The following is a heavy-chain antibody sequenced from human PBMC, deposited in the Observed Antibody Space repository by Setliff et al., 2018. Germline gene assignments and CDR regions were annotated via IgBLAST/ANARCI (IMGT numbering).Heavy chain of an antibody. D-gene: IGHD1-26*01. V-gene: IGHV4-59*11. J-gene: IGHJ4*02. Sequence: PSETLSLTCTVSGGSISSHYWSWIRQPPGKGLEWIGSIYYSGSTNYNPSLKSRVTISVDTSKNQFSLKLSSVTAADTAVYYCASPVGAHRGYWGQGTLVTAPQ. CDR3: ASPVGAHRGY. CDR2: IYYSGST. CDR1: GGSISSHY.